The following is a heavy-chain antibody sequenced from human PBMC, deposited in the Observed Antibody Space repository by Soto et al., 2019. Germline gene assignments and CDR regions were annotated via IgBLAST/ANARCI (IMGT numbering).Heavy chain of an antibody. V-gene: IGHV4-34*01. J-gene: IGHJ6*02. CDR2: MSRSGST. D-gene: IGHD6-25*01. CDR1: GRSFSGYY. CDR3: ARRRLANYYYYGMDV. Sequence: SDTLSLTCAVHGRSFSGYYWSWIREPPRRGLEWIGEMSRSGSTNYNASLKSRVTISVDASKNQFSLKLSSVTAGDAAVYYWARRRLANYYYYGMDVWGEGTTVT.